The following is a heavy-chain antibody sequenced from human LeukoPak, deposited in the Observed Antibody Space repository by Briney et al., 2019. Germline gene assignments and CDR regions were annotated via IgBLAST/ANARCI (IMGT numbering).Heavy chain of an antibody. D-gene: IGHD6-13*01. CDR1: GYTFIGYD. CDR2: MNPNTGGT. V-gene: IGHV1-8*01. CDR3: ARAVAGEHFDY. Sequence: GASVKVSCKTSGYTFIGYDINWVRQAPGQGLEWMGWMNPNTGGTGYAQKFQGRVTVTRNTSISTVYLEVSSLRSDDTAVYYCARAVAGEHFDYWGQGTLVTVSS. J-gene: IGHJ4*02.